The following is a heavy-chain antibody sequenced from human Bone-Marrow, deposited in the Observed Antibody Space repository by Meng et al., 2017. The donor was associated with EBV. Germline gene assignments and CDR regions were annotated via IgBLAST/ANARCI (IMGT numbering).Heavy chain of an antibody. D-gene: IGHD2-15*01. Sequence: QGQVVQSGAEVKKPGSSVKISCKASGGTFSNFAIMWVRQAPGQGLEWVGGFIPILGSAKYAQKFQGRVTISADESTRKAYMELSSLRSEDTGIYYCARDKECSGGSCYAFESWGQGTLVTVSS. CDR1: GGTFSNFA. CDR2: FIPILGSA. V-gene: IGHV1-69*01. CDR3: ARDKECSGGSCYAFES. J-gene: IGHJ4*02.